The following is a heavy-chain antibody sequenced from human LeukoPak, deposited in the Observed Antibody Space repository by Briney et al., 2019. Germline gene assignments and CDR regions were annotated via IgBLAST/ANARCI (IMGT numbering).Heavy chain of an antibody. CDR3: TSPAHDFDFWSGYYSF. D-gene: IGHD3-3*01. J-gene: IGHJ4*02. CDR2: IRGKAKNYAT. Sequence: GGSLRLPCAASGFVFSDSAVHWVRQTSGTGLEWIGLIRGKAKNYATAHAASVRGRFSVSRDDSKNTAYLEMNSLKTEDTAVYYCTSPAHDFDFWSGYYSFWGPGTLVTVSS. V-gene: IGHV3-73*01. CDR1: GFVFSDSA.